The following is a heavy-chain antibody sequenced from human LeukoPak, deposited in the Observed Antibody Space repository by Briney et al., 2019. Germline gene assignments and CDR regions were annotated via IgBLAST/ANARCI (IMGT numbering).Heavy chain of an antibody. D-gene: IGHD5-12*01. J-gene: IGHJ4*02. CDR2: VKPGDPDT. Sequence: GESLTFSCNGSGYSSTSYWIGWVRPMRVQGLEWMAIVKPGDPDTRYGPSSRGQVPIPAEKTSSTGDRQLSSRKASDTAMYHCASLTGRLPENWGQGTLVTVSS. CDR1: GYSSTSYW. V-gene: IGHV5-51*01. CDR3: ASLTGRLPEN.